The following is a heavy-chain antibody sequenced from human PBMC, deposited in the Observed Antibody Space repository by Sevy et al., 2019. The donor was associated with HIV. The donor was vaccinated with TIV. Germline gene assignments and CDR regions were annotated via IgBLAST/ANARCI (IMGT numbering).Heavy chain of an antibody. CDR3: ARHNRIGIVGATTYYYYGMDV. Sequence: SENLSLTCTVSGGSISSSSYYWGWIRQPPGKGLEWIGSIYYSGSTYYNPSLKSRVTISVDTSKNQFSLKLSSVTAADTAVYYCARHNRIGIVGATTYYYYGMDVWGQGTTVTVSS. J-gene: IGHJ6*02. CDR1: GGSISSSSYY. D-gene: IGHD1-26*01. CDR2: IYYSGST. V-gene: IGHV4-39*01.